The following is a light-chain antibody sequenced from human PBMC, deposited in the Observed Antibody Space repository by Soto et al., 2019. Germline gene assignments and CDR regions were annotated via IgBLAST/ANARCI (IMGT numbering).Light chain of an antibody. J-gene: IGLJ2*01. CDR1: SGYSNYK. Sequence: QSVLTQPPSASASLGASVTLTCTLSSGYSNYKVDWYQQRPGKGPRFVMRVGTGGIVGSKGDGIRDRFSVLGSGLNRYLTIKNILAEDESDYHCGADPGSGSNFVVFGGGTKLTVL. CDR3: GADPGSGSNFVV. V-gene: IGLV9-49*01. CDR2: VGTGGIVG.